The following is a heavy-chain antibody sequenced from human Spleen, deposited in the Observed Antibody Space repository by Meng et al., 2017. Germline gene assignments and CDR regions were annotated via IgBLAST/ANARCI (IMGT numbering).Heavy chain of an antibody. D-gene: IGHD3-10*01. Sequence: SETLSLTCTVSGGSISSYYWSWIRQPPGKGLEWIGYIYYSGSTYYNPSLKSRVTISLDTSKNQFSLKLSSVTAADTAVYYCAREQYYGSGSFHPDYYYGMDVWGQGTTVTVSS. J-gene: IGHJ6*02. CDR2: IYYSGST. V-gene: IGHV4-59*06. CDR3: AREQYYGSGSFHPDYYYGMDV. CDR1: GGSISSYY.